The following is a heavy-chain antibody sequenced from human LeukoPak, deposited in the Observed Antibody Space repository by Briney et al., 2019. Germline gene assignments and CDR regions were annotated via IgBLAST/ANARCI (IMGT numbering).Heavy chain of an antibody. Sequence: SETLSLTCTVSGGSISTYYWSWIRQPPGKGLEWIGYIYYTGNTNYNPSLKSRVTLSVDTSKNQFSLKLSSVTAADTAVYYCVRDRGSVAAGGLDAFDIWGQGTMVTVSS. D-gene: IGHD6-13*01. CDR2: IYYTGNT. V-gene: IGHV4-59*12. J-gene: IGHJ3*02. CDR3: VRDRGSVAAGGLDAFDI. CDR1: GGSISTYY.